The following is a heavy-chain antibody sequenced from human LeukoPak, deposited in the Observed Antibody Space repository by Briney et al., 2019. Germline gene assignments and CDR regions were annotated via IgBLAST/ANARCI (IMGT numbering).Heavy chain of an antibody. CDR1: GATFSSYA. CDR2: IILIFGTA. Sequence: ASVKVSCKASGATFSSYAISWVRQAPGQGLEWMGGIILIFGTANYAQKFQGRVTIAADESTRTAYMELSSLRSEDMDVYYCARENDYDILTGYFHDAFDIWGQGTMVTVSS. CDR3: ARENDYDILTGYFHDAFDI. D-gene: IGHD3-9*01. V-gene: IGHV1-69*13. J-gene: IGHJ3*02.